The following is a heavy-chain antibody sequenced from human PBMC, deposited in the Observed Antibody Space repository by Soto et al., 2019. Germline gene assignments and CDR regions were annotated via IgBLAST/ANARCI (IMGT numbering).Heavy chain of an antibody. V-gene: IGHV1-69*12. Sequence: QVQLVQSGAEVKKPGSSGKVSCKASVGTFSSYAISWERQAPEPGLEWMGGIIPIFGTANYAQKFQGRVTITADESTSTAYMELSSLRSEDTAVYYCARAISRDGYNFDYWGQGTLVTVSS. CDR1: VGTFSSYA. D-gene: IGHD5-12*01. CDR2: IIPIFGTA. J-gene: IGHJ4*02. CDR3: ARAISRDGYNFDY.